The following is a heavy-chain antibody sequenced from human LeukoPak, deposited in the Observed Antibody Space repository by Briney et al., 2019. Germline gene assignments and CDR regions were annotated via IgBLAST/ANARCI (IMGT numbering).Heavy chain of an antibody. J-gene: IGHJ3*02. D-gene: IGHD4-17*01. CDR3: AKDIDVMTTVTAGAFDI. CDR2: ISGSGGST. CDR1: GFTFSSYA. V-gene: IGHV3-23*01. Sequence: PGGSLRLSCAASGFTFSSYAMSWVREAPGKGLEWVSAISGSGGSTYYADSVKGRFTISRDNAKNSLYLQMNSLRAEDTALYYCAKDIDVMTTVTAGAFDIWGQGTMVTVSS.